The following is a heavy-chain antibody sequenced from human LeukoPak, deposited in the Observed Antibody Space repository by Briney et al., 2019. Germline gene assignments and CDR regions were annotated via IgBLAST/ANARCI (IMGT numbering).Heavy chain of an antibody. CDR2: IWPDGINQ. CDR3: ARPYYDSSGWDYMDV. Sequence: GGSLRLSCAASGFTFSNYGMHWVRQAPGKGLDWVAAIWPDGINQDYADSVRGRFTISRDNSKNTLYLQMNSLRAEDTAVYYCARPYYDSSGWDYMDVWGKGTTVTISS. J-gene: IGHJ6*03. V-gene: IGHV3-33*01. CDR1: GFTFSNYG. D-gene: IGHD3-22*01.